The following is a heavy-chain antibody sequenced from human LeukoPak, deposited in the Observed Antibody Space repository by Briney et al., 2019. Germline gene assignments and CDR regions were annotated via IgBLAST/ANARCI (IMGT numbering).Heavy chain of an antibody. CDR2: IYYSGNT. CDR1: GASITNYY. J-gene: IGHJ4*02. V-gene: IGHV4-59*01. CDR3: ARGGSYGAYLDY. Sequence: SETLSLTCSVSGASITNYYWSWIRQTLGKGLEWIGYIYYSGNTNTYNPSLKSRATISLYTSRKYFSLELRSVTAADTAVYYCARGGSYGAYLDYWGQGALVIVSS. D-gene: IGHD1-26*01.